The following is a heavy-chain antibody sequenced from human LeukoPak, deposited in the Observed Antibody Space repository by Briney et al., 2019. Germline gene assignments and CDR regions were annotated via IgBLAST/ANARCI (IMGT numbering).Heavy chain of an antibody. CDR1: GYTFTSYG. Sequence: ASVKVSCKASGYTFTSYGISWVRQAPGQGLEWMGWISGYNGNTNYAQKLQGRATMTTDTSTSTAYMELRSLTSDDTAVYYCARATHRTGDAFDIWGQGTMVTVSS. CDR3: ARATHRTGDAFDI. CDR2: ISGYNGNT. J-gene: IGHJ3*02. D-gene: IGHD3-10*01. V-gene: IGHV1-18*01.